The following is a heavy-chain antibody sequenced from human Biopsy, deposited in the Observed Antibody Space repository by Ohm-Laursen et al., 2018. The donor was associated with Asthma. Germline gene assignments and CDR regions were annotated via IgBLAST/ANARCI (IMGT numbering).Heavy chain of an antibody. CDR1: GYTFNSAG. Sequence: ASVKVSCKTSGYTFNSAGTTWVRQAPGQGLECMGWISVYNGNTKVAQKLQDRVTMITDTSTSTAYMELRSLRSDDTAVYFCARAVDYSHYYGIDVWGQGTTVTVS. J-gene: IGHJ6*02. CDR3: ARAVDYSHYYGIDV. V-gene: IGHV1-18*01. D-gene: IGHD3-10*01. CDR2: ISVYNGNT.